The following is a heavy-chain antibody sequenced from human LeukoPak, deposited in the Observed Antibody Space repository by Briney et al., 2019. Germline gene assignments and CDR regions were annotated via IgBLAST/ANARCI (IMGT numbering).Heavy chain of an antibody. Sequence: GGSLRLSCAASGFIFSSMNWVRQAPGKGLEWVSYISSSSSTIYYADSVKGRFTISRDNAKNSLYLQMNSLRAEDTAVYYCAKEQAVAGPFDYWGQGTLVTVSS. CDR1: GFIFSS. CDR2: ISSSSSTI. V-gene: IGHV3-48*01. J-gene: IGHJ4*02. CDR3: AKEQAVAGPFDY. D-gene: IGHD6-19*01.